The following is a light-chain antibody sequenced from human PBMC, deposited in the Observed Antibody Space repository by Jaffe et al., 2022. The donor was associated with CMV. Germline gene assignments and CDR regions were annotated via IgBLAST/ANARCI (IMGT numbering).Light chain of an antibody. J-gene: IGKJ4*01. CDR1: QSITDY. CDR3: HQTYNTPLT. CDR2: GAS. V-gene: IGKV1-39*01. Sequence: DIQMTQSPSSLSASIGDRVTISCRASQSITDYLSWYQLKPGKTPKLLIYGASSLQGGVPSRFSGSGSGTDFTLTISNLQPEDFATYYCHQTYNTPLTFGGGTYIDIK.